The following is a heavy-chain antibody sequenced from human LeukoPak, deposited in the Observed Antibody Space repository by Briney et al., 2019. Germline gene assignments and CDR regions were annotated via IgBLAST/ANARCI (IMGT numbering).Heavy chain of an antibody. CDR2: INAGNGNT. J-gene: IGHJ5*02. D-gene: IGHD6-13*01. CDR3: ASSGWYARHWFDP. Sequence: ASVNVSCKASGYTFTIYAMHWVRQAPGQRVEWMGWINAGNGNTKYSQKFQGRVTITRDTSASTAYMELSSLRSEDTAVYYCASSGWYARHWFDPWGQGTLVTVSS. V-gene: IGHV1-3*01. CDR1: GYTFTIYA.